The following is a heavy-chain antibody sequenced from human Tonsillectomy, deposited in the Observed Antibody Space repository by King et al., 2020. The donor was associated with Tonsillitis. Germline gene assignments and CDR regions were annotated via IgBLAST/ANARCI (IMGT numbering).Heavy chain of an antibody. J-gene: IGHJ4*02. CDR3: ARALTPETPGRY. CDR1: GGTFSTYA. D-gene: IGHD4-17*01. V-gene: IGHV1-69*12. Sequence: QLVQSGAEVKKPGSSVKVSCKASGGTFSTYAISWVRQAPGQGLEWMGGIIPIFATANYPQKFQGRGTITADESTSTAYLELTILRSEDTALYCCARALTPETPGRYWGQGTLVTVSS. CDR2: IIPIFATA.